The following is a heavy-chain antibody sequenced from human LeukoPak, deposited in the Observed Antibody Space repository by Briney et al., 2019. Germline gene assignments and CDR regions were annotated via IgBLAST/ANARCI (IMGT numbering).Heavy chain of an antibody. D-gene: IGHD6-25*01. CDR1: GGSISSYY. CDR2: IYYSGST. V-gene: IGHV4-59*01. CDR3: ARDRGLDAFDI. J-gene: IGHJ3*02. Sequence: SETLSLTCTVSGGSISSYYWSWIRQPPGKGLEWIGYIYYSGSTNYNPSLKSRVTISVDTSKNQFSLKLSSVTAADTAVYYCARDRGLDAFDIWGQGTMVTVSS.